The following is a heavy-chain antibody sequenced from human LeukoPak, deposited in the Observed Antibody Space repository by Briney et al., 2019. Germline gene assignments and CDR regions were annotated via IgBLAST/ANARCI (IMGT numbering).Heavy chain of an antibody. CDR3: ASGKWNTYMDV. D-gene: IGHD1-1*01. CDR1: GYSFTSSW. J-gene: IGHJ6*03. V-gene: IGHV5-51*01. Sequence: GESLKISCKGFGYSFTSSWIGWVRQMPGKGLEWMGIIYPADSDTRYSPSFQGQVTISADKSISTAYLQWSSLKASDTAMYYCASGKWNTYMDVWGTGTTVTVSS. CDR2: IYPADSDT.